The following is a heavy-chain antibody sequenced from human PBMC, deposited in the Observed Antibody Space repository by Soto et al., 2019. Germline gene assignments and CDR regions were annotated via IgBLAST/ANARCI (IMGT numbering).Heavy chain of an antibody. CDR3: ARRSSSWYFDY. CDR2: ISGSDGST. Sequence: EVQLLESGGGLVQPGGSLRLSCAASGFTFSSYAMNWVRQAPGKGLEWVSVISGSDGSTYYADSVKGRFTISRDNSKNTLNLQMSSRRAEDTAVYYCARRSSSWYFDYWGQGTLVTVSS. D-gene: IGHD6-13*01. J-gene: IGHJ4*02. CDR1: GFTFSSYA. V-gene: IGHV3-23*01.